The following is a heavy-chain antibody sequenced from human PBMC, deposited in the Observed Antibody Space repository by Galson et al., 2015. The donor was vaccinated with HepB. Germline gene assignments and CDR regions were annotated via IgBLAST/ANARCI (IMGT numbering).Heavy chain of an antibody. D-gene: IGHD4-17*01. V-gene: IGHV5-51*01. CDR1: GYNFSNFW. CDR3: ARRVNRDYPYYFDY. CDR2: IYPDDSDA. J-gene: IGHJ4*02. Sequence: QSGAEVKKPGESLKISCKGSGYNFSNFWIAWVRQMPGQGLERMRIIYPDDSDARYSPSFQGQVTISADKSVTTAYLQWSSLKASDTAMYYCARRVNRDYPYYFDYWGQGTLVTASS.